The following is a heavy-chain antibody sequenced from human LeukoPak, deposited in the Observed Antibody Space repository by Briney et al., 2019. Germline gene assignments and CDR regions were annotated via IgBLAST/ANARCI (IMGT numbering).Heavy chain of an antibody. J-gene: IGHJ3*02. V-gene: IGHV3-7*01. Sequence: GGSLRLSCAASGFTFSSYWMSWVRQAPGKGLEWVANIKQDGSEKYYVDSVKGRFTISRDNAKNSLYLQMNSLRAEDTAVYYCARTGYSKIPDAFDIWGQGTMVTVSS. CDR1: GFTFSSYW. D-gene: IGHD6-13*01. CDR2: IKQDGSEK. CDR3: ARTGYSKIPDAFDI.